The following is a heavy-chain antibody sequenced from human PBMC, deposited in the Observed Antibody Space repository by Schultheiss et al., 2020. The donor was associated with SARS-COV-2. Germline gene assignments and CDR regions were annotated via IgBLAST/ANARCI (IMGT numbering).Heavy chain of an antibody. V-gene: IGHV4-39*07. D-gene: IGHD3-10*01. J-gene: IGHJ6*02. Sequence: SETLSLTCTVSGGSISSGGYYWSWIRQHPGKGLEWIGSVHYSGNTYYKPSLRGRAAISVDTSKNQFSLKLSSVTAADTAVYYCARGSDALMVRGAYYYYYGMDVWGQGTTVTVSS. CDR1: GGSISSGGYY. CDR3: ARGSDALMVRGAYYYYYGMDV. CDR2: VHYSGNT.